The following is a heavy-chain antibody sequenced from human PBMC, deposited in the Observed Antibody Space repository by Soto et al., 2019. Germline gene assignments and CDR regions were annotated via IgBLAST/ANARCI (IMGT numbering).Heavy chain of an antibody. J-gene: IGHJ5*02. D-gene: IGHD6-19*01. CDR3: AGGIVAVAGDWFDP. V-gene: IGHV4-39*01. CDR2: IYYSGST. Sequence: SETLSLTCTVSGGSISSSSYHWGWIRQPPGKGLEWIGSIYYSGSTYYNPSLKSRVTISVDTSKNQFSLKLSSVTAADTAVYYCAGGIVAVAGDWFDPWGQGTLVTVSS. CDR1: GGSISSSSYH.